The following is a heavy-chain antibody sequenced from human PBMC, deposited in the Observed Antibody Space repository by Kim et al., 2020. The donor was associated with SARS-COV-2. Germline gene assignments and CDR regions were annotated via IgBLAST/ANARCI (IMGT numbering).Heavy chain of an antibody. D-gene: IGHD3-10*01. V-gene: IGHV5-51*01. J-gene: IGHJ6*02. CDR2: IYPGDSDT. CDR3: ARHTSIDYGSGSYFGYYYYGMDV. CDR1: GYSFTSYW. Sequence: GESLKISRKGSGYSFTSYWIGWVRQMPRKGLEWMGIIYPGDSDTRYSPSFQGQVTISADKSISTAYLQWSSLKASDTAMYYCARHTSIDYGSGSYFGYYYYGMDVWGQGTTVTVSS.